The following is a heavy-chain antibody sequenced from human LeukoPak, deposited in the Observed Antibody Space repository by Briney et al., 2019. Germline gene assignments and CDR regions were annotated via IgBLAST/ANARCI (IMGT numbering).Heavy chain of an antibody. J-gene: IGHJ4*02. Sequence: PGGSLRLSCAAAGFTFSSYAMHWVRQAPGKGLEWVAVISYDGSNKYYADSVKGRFTISRDNSKNTLYLQMNSLRAEDTAVYYCARDRAVVVPAAIVDYWGQGTLVTVSS. CDR1: GFTFSSYA. D-gene: IGHD2-2*01. V-gene: IGHV3-30*04. CDR3: ARDRAVVVPAAIVDY. CDR2: ISYDGSNK.